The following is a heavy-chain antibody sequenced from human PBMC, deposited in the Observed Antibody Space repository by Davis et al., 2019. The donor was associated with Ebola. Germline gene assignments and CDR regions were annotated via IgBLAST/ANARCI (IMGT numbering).Heavy chain of an antibody. CDR3: ARRPAVYYYYYGMDV. V-gene: IGHV4-39*07. Sequence: SETLSLACTVSGGSVSSGSYYWSWIRQPPGKGLEWIGEINHSGSTNYNPSLKSRVTISVDTSKNQFSLKLSSVTAADTAVYYCARRPAVYYYYYGMDVWGQGTTVTVSS. J-gene: IGHJ6*02. CDR2: INHSGST. CDR1: GGSVSSGSYY.